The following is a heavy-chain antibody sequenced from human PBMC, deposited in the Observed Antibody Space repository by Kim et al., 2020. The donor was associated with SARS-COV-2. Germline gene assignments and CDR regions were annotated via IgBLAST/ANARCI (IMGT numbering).Heavy chain of an antibody. V-gene: IGHV4-34*01. J-gene: IGHJ5*02. CDR1: GGSFSGYY. CDR2: INHSGST. D-gene: IGHD2-2*01. Sequence: SETLSLTCAVYGGSFSGYYWSWIRQPPGKGLEWIGEINHSGSTNYNPSLKSRVTISVDTSKNQFSLKLSSVTAADTAVYYCARGRRNDIVVPHLYNWFDPWGQGTLVTVSS. CDR3: ARGRRNDIVVPHLYNWFDP.